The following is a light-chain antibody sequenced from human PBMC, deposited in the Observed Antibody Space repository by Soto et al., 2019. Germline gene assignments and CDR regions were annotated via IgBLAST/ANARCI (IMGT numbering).Light chain of an antibody. CDR1: QSVTSY. V-gene: IGKV3-11*01. Sequence: EIVLTQSPSTLSLSPVERATLSCTASQSVTSYLAWYQQKPGQAPRLLIYDVSNRASGIPARFSGSGSETDFTLTISSLEPEDFAVYYCQQRSDWPLTFGQGTRLEIK. CDR2: DVS. J-gene: IGKJ5*01. CDR3: QQRSDWPLT.